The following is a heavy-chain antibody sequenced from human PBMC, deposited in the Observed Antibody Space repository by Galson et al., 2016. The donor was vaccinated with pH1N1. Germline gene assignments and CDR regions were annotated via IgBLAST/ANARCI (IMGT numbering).Heavy chain of an antibody. CDR2: ISAYNGNT. Sequence: SVKVSCKASGYTFTSYGINWVRQAPGQGLEWMGWISAYNGNTTYAQKLQGRVTMTTDTSTSTAYMELRSLRSDDTAVYYCARVVEWELGHWFDPWGQGTLVTVSS. V-gene: IGHV1-18*01. CDR1: GYTFTSYG. D-gene: IGHD1-26*01. J-gene: IGHJ5*02. CDR3: ARVVEWELGHWFDP.